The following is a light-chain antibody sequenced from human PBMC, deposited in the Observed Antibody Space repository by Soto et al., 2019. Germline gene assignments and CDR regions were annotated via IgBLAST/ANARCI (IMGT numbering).Light chain of an antibody. Sequence: DIVLTQSPGTLSLSPGERATLSCRASQSVSSSHLAWYQQKPGQAPKLFIYGASSRGTGIPDRSSGSGSGTDFTLTISRLQPEDFAVYYCQQYVSSLTFGRGTKVEIK. J-gene: IGKJ4*01. CDR3: QQYVSSLT. CDR2: GAS. CDR1: QSVSSSH. V-gene: IGKV3-20*01.